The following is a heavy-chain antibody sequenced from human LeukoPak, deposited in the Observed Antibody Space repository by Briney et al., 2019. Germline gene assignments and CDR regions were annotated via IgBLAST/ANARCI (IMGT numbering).Heavy chain of an antibody. CDR2: ISSSSSYI. Sequence: GGSLRLSCAASGFTFSSYSMNWVRQAPGKGLEWVSSISSSSSYIYYADSVKGRFTISRDNAKNSLYLQMNSLRAEDTAVYYCARVNQRITMARGVMFWFDPWGQGTLVTVSS. D-gene: IGHD3-10*01. CDR3: ARVNQRITMARGVMFWFDP. J-gene: IGHJ5*02. CDR1: GFTFSSYS. V-gene: IGHV3-21*01.